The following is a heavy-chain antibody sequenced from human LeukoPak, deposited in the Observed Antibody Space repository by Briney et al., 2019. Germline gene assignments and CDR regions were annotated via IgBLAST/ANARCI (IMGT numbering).Heavy chain of an antibody. D-gene: IGHD3-22*01. CDR3: AKGAYRPYYYDSSGYYYYFDY. J-gene: IGHJ4*02. V-gene: IGHV3-23*01. CDR2: ISGSGGST. Sequence: GGSLRLSCAASGFTFSSYAMSWVRQAPGKGLEWVSAISGSGGSTYYADSVKGRFAISRDNSKNTLYLQMNSLRAEDTAVYYCAKGAYRPYYYDSSGYYYYFDYWGQGTLVTVSS. CDR1: GFTFSSYA.